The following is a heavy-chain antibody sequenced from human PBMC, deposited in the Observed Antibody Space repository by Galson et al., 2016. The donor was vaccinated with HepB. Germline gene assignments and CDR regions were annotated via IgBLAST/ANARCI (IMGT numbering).Heavy chain of an antibody. D-gene: IGHD3-10*01. CDR1: GDSVSSNNAA. CDR3: ARAWGRGRYYYSSGNLNLVGGLDV. Sequence: AISGDSVSSNNAAWNWIRQSPSRGLEWLGRTYYRSKWYNDYAVSVKSRITVNPDTSKNQFSLHLNSVTPEDTAVYYCARAWGRGRYYYSSGNLNLVGGLDVWGQGTTVSVSS. V-gene: IGHV6-1*01. CDR2: TYYRSKWYN. J-gene: IGHJ6*02.